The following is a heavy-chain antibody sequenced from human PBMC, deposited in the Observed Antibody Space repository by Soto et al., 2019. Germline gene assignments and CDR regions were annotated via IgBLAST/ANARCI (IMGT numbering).Heavy chain of an antibody. CDR2: IYYTGST. Sequence: SETLSLTCTVSSDSIRSSNFYWGWIRQSPGKGLEWIGNIYYTGSTYYNPSLKSRLTISVDTSKNQFSLKLSSVAAADTAAYYCAGFDCYGSGSPYNEFSRFEPWGQGTLVTVS. D-gene: IGHD3-10*01. CDR1: SDSIRSSNFY. J-gene: IGHJ5*02. V-gene: IGHV4-39*01. CDR3: AGFDCYGSGSPYNEFSRFEP.